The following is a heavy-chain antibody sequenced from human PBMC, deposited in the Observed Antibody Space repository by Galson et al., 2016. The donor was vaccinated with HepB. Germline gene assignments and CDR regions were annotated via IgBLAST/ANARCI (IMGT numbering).Heavy chain of an antibody. Sequence: GFTFSKYVMPWVRQAPGKGLEWVAAIWDDGSDKFYADSVKGRFTISRDNSMNTLYLEVDSLRVEDTAIYFCARDRDVNSWFYLDTWGQGTLVTVSS. J-gene: IGHJ4*02. CDR2: IWDDGSDK. CDR1: GFTFSKYV. V-gene: IGHV3-33*01. D-gene: IGHD6-13*01. CDR3: ARDRDVNSWFYLDT.